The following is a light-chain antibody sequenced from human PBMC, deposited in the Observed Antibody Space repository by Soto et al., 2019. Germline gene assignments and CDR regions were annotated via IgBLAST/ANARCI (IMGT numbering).Light chain of an antibody. Sequence: DIPMTQSPATLSGSVGDRATITCRASQTISSWLAWYQQKPGKAPKLLIYKSSTLKSGVPSRFSGSGSGTDFTLIISSLQPDYFATYCYQHYKSYSEAFGQGTKVELK. CDR1: QTISSW. V-gene: IGKV1-5*03. CDR3: QHYKSYSEA. J-gene: IGKJ1*01. CDR2: KSS.